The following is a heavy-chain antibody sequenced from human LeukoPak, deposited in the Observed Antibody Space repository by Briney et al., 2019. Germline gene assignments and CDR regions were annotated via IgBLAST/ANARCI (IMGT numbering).Heavy chain of an antibody. CDR3: AKGGQDFDFWRFDL. CDR2: ISDTGGRT. CDR1: GFTFTDSA. Sequence: GGSLRLSCAASGFTFTDSAVSWVRHSPGEGLKWVSSISDTGGRTYYADSVKGRFTITRDNSRNTVSLQMNSLTAGDTASYYCAKGGQDFDFWRFDLWGQGILVIVSS. V-gene: IGHV3-23*01. D-gene: IGHD3-3*01. J-gene: IGHJ5*02.